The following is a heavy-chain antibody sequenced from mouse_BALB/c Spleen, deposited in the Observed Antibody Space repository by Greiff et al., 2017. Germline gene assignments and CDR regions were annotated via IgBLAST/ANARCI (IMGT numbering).Heavy chain of an antibody. V-gene: IGHV1-4*01. CDR2: INPSSGYT. CDR3: ARSEVWGWFAY. CDR1: GYTFTSYT. D-gene: IGHD2-10*02. Sequence: QVQLKESGAELARPGASVKMSCKASGYTFTSYTMHWVKQRPGQGLEWIGYINPSSGYTNYNQKFKDKATLTADKSSSTAYMQLSSLTSEDSAVYYCARSEVWGWFAYWGQGTLVTVSA. J-gene: IGHJ3*01.